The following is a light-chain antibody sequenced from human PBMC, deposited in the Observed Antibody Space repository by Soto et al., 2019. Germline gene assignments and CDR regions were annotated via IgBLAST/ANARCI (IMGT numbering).Light chain of an antibody. CDR2: DVS. CDR3: CSYSGSDSLL. J-gene: IGLJ2*01. CDR1: SSDVGSYNY. V-gene: IGLV2-11*01. Sequence: QSALTQPRSVSGSPGESVTISCSGTSSDVGSYNYVSWYQQYPGKAPKVMIYDVSERPSEVPLRFSGSKSGNTASLTISGLQAEDEAEYFCCSYSGSDSLLFGGGTKLTVL.